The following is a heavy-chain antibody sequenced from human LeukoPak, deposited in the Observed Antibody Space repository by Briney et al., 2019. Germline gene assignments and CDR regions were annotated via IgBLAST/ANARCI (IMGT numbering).Heavy chain of an antibody. CDR3: ARVPYSSSWPGFDP. CDR1: GGSISSSNW. V-gene: IGHV4-4*02. J-gene: IGHJ5*02. D-gene: IGHD6-13*01. CDR2: IYHSGST. Sequence: SGTLSLTCAVSGGSISSSNWWSWVRQPPGKGLELIGEIYHSGSTNYNPSLKSRVTISVDKSKNQFSLKLSSVTAADTAVYYCARVPYSSSWPGFDPWGQGTLVTVSS.